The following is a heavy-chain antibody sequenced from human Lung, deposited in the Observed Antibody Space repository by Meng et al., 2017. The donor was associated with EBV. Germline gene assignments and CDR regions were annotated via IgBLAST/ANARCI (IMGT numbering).Heavy chain of an antibody. D-gene: IGHD2-15*01. CDR2: IYYSGST. Sequence: LQGSGTGLRKPSEPLYLTSIFCRDSSRSYTWSWIRQPPGKGLEWIAYIYYSGSTNYNPSLKSRVTISVDTSKNQFSLKLSSVTAADTAVYYCARHRVGGYCSGGSCSLYYWFDPWGQGTLVTVSS. CDR3: ARHRVGGYCSGGSCSLYYWFDP. CDR1: RDSSRSYT. J-gene: IGHJ5*02. V-gene: IGHV4-59*08.